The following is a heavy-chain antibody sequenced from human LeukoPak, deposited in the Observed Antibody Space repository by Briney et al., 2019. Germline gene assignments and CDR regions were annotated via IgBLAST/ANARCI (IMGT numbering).Heavy chain of an antibody. J-gene: IGHJ4*02. CDR1: GFTFSNYW. D-gene: IGHD6-13*01. CDR2: INSDGSIT. CDR3: VRLKWDPSSSLAY. V-gene: IGHV3-74*01. Sequence: GGSLRLSCAASGFTFSNYWMHWVRQAPGKGLVWVSRINSDGSITNYADSVKGRFTISRDNAKNALFLRMNSLSAEDTAVYYCVRLKWDPSSSLAYWGQGTLVTVSS.